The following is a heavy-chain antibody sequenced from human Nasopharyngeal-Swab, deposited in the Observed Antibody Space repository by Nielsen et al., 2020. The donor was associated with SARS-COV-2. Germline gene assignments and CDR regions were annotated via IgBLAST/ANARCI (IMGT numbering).Heavy chain of an antibody. CDR3: ARDRIVGATDFDY. D-gene: IGHD1-26*01. V-gene: IGHV3-21*01. CDR2: ISSSGSYK. J-gene: IGHJ4*02. CDR1: GFTFSSYS. Sequence: GESLKISCTASGFTFSSYSMNWVRQAPGKGLEWVSSISSSGSYKHCADSVKGRFTISRDNARNSLYLQMNGLRAEDTAVYYCARDRIVGATDFDYWGQGTLVTVSS.